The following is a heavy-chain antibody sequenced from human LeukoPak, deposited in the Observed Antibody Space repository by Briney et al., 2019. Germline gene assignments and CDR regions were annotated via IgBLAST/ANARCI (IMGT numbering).Heavy chain of an antibody. CDR1: GYTFTSYG. CDR2: ISAYNGNT. J-gene: IGHJ6*03. CDR3: ARQDIVVVPAAIKGHTATGYYMDV. D-gene: IGHD2-2*02. Sequence: ASVKVSCKASGYTFTSYGISWVRQAPGQGLEWMGWISAYNGNTNYAQKLQGRVTMTTDTSTSTAYMELRSLRSDDTAVYYCARQDIVVVPAAIKGHTATGYYMDVWGKGTTVTVSS. V-gene: IGHV1-18*01.